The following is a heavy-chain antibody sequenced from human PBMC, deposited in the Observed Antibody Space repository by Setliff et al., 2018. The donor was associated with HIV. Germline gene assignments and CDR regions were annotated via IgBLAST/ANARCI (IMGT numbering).Heavy chain of an antibody. D-gene: IGHD6-19*01. CDR2: INDSGTT. J-gene: IGHJ4*02. CDR1: DGSLSSYY. V-gene: IGHV4-34*01. CDR3: ARVGWSDGASHIVY. Sequence: PSETLSLTCAVYDGSLSSYYWSWIRQSTGKGLEWIGEINDSGTTNYNPSLESRVTMLIDMSKNQLSLKLSSVTPADTAVYYCARVGWSDGASHIVYWGQGALVTVS.